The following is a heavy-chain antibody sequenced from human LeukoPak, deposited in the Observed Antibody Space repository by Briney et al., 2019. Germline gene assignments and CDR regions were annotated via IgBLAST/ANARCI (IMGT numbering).Heavy chain of an antibody. V-gene: IGHV1-2*02. CDR3: ARAKVGGVPNWFDP. CDR1: GYTFTGYY. CDR2: INPNSGGT. D-gene: IGHD3-16*01. J-gene: IGHJ5*02. Sequence: ASVKVSCKASGYTFTGYYMHWVRQAPGQGLEWMGWINPNSGGTNYAQKFQGRVTMTRDTSISTAYMELSRLRSDDTAVYYCARAKVGGVPNWFDPWGPGTLVTVSS.